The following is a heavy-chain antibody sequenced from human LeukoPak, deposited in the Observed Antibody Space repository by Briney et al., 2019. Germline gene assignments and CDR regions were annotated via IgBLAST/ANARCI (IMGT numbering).Heavy chain of an antibody. J-gene: IGHJ4*02. D-gene: IGHD3-3*01. V-gene: IGHV1-2*02. CDR1: GYTFTGYY. Sequence: ASVKVSCKASGYTFTGYYMHWVRQAPGQGLEWMGWINPNSGGTNYAQKFRGRVTMTRDMSISTAYMELSRLRSDDTAVYYCARGVRFLEWLPNYWGQGTLVTVSS. CDR2: INPNSGGT. CDR3: ARGVRFLEWLPNY.